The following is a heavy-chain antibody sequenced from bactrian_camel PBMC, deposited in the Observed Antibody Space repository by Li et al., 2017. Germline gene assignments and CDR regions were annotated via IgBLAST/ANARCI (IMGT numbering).Heavy chain of an antibody. CDR3: VRSRFVFRGCDLSTSGYYY. CDR2: IQIDGSST. V-gene: IGHV3S40*01. J-gene: IGHJ4*01. D-gene: IGHD5*01. CDR1: GFTFSSYE. Sequence: VQLVESGGGLVQPGGSLRLSCAASGFTFSSYEMSWVRQAPGKGLEWVSYIQIDGSSTSYADSVKGRFTISRDNAKTTVYLQMNSLKPEDTALYYCVRSRFVFRGCDLSTSGYYYGGQGTQVTVSS.